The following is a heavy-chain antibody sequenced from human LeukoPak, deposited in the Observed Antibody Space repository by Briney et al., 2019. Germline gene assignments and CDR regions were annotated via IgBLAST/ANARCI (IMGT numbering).Heavy chain of an antibody. V-gene: IGHV1-69*06. J-gene: IGHJ6*04. CDR1: GGSFRRYA. CDR3: AARDNGNDLLSYHAMDV. CDR2: IMPVLDTG. Sequence: RASVKVSCKASGGSFRRYAFAWVRQAPGQGLEWKGGIMPVLDTGSYAQGFQGRVTITADRSTSTAYMELRSLRPGDTALYYCAARDNGNDLLSYHAMDVWGNGTTVTVSS. D-gene: IGHD1-1*01.